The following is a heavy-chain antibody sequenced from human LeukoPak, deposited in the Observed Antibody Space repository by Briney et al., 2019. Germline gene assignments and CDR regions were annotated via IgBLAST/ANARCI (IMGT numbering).Heavy chain of an antibody. CDR2: VTPRNGAT. V-gene: IGHV1-2*02. D-gene: IGHD3-10*01. CDR3: ARGAGSGPYRRYDL. CDR1: GYTFTAYN. J-gene: IGHJ4*02. Sequence: ASVKVSCKASGYTFTAYNIHWVRQAPGQGLEWMGWVTPRNGATDYAQQFQGRVTLTRDTSINTAYMELNNLMSDDTAVYYCARGAGSGPYRRYDLWGQGTLVTVSS.